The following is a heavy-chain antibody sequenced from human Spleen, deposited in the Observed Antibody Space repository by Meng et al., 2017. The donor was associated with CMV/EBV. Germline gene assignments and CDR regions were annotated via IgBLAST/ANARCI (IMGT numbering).Heavy chain of an antibody. CDR1: GFDVITNY. V-gene: IGHV3-11*01. CDR3: AKGRQDIVVVPAAIHWFDP. CDR2: ISSGGHTI. D-gene: IGHD2-2*01. Sequence: GGSLRLSCAASGFDVITNYMSWVRQAPGKGLEWVSYISSGGHTIYYADSVKGRFTISRDNAKNSLYLEMNSLRAEDTAVYYCAKGRQDIVVVPAAIHWFDPWGQGTLVTVSS. J-gene: IGHJ5*02.